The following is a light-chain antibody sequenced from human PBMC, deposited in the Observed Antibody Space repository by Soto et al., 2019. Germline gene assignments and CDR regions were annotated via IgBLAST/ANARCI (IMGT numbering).Light chain of an antibody. V-gene: IGKV1-17*01. J-gene: IGKJ1*01. CDR1: QGIRRD. Sequence: DIQMTQSPSSLSASVGDRVTITCRASQGIRRDLAWHQQKPGKAPKRLIYGASTVQSGVPSRFSGGGSGTEFTLTISSLQPEDFATYYCQQNNSYPRTFGQGTKVEIK. CDR3: QQNNSYPRT. CDR2: GAS.